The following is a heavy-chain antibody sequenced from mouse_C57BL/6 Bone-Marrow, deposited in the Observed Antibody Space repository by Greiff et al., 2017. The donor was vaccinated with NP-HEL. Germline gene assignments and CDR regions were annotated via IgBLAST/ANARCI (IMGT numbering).Heavy chain of an antibody. Sequence: VQLQQSGAELMKPGASVKLSCKASGYTFTGYWIEWVKQRPGHGLEWIGEILPGSGSTNYNEKFKGKATFTADTSSNTAYMQLSSLTTEDSAIYYCARERNYYGSRVGGYFDVWGTGTTVTVSS. CDR1: GYTFTGYW. D-gene: IGHD1-1*01. V-gene: IGHV1-9*01. CDR3: ARERNYYGSRVGGYFDV. CDR2: ILPGSGST. J-gene: IGHJ1*03.